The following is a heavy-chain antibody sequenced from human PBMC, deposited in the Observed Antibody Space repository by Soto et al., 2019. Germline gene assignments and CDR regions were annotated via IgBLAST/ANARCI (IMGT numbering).Heavy chain of an antibody. D-gene: IGHD6-19*01. V-gene: IGHV1-46*03. Sequence: GASVKVSCKASGYTFTSYYMHWVRQAPGQGLEWMGIINPSGGSTSYAQKFQGRVTMTRDTSTSTVYMELSSLRSEDTAVYYCARGIGTWSVAGIQLHAYWGQGTLVTVSS. J-gene: IGHJ4*02. CDR2: INPSGGST. CDR3: ARGIGTWSVAGIQLHAY. CDR1: GYTFTSYY.